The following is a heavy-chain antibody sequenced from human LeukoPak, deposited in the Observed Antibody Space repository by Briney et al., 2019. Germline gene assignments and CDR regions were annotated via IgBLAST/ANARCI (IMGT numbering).Heavy chain of an antibody. CDR1: GYTFTSYY. J-gene: IGHJ3*02. V-gene: IGHV1-2*02. D-gene: IGHD4-23*01. Sequence: ASVKVSCKASGYTFTSYYMHWVRQAPGQGLEWMGWINPNSGGTNYAQKFQGRVTMTRDTSISTAYMELSRLRSDDTAVYYCARMVKGGNDAFDIWGQGTMVTVSS. CDR2: INPNSGGT. CDR3: ARMVKGGNDAFDI.